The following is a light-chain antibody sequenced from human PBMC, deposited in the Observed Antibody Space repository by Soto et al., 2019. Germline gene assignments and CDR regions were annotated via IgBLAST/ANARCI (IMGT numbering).Light chain of an antibody. CDR2: GAS. Sequence: EIVMTQSPATLSVSPGERATLSCRASQNINNNLAWYQQKPGQGPRLLIYGASSRATGIPARFSGSGSGTGFTLTIGSLQSEDFAIYYCQQYNNWPLTFGGGTKVEIK. CDR3: QQYNNWPLT. J-gene: IGKJ4*01. V-gene: IGKV3-15*01. CDR1: QNINNN.